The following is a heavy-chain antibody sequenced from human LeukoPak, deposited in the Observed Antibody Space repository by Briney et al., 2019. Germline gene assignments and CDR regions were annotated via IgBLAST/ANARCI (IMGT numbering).Heavy chain of an antibody. CDR2: IYTSGYT. Sequence: SETLSLTWTVSGGSMNSYYWSWVRQPAGKGLEWIGLIYTSGYTRYNPSLRSRVIMPVDTSKNQFSLKLTPVTAADTAVYYCARGDCGGAGCLSRYYYYYMEVWGKGTTVTVSS. CDR1: GGSMNSYY. D-gene: IGHD2-15*01. CDR3: ARGDCGGAGCLSRYYYYYMEV. J-gene: IGHJ6*03. V-gene: IGHV4-4*07.